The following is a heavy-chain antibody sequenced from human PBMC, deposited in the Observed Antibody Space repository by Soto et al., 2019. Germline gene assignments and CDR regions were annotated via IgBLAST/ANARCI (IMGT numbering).Heavy chain of an antibody. J-gene: IGHJ4*02. CDR3: ARDVSIAAAGRGDYFDY. CDR2: ISYDGSNK. D-gene: IGHD6-13*01. CDR1: GFTFSSYA. Sequence: QVQLVESGGGVVQPGRSLRLSCAASGFTFSSYAMHWVRQAPGKGLEWVAVISYDGSNKYYADSVKGRFTISRDNSKNTLYLQMNSLRAEDTAVYYCARDVSIAAAGRGDYFDYWGQGTLVTVSS. V-gene: IGHV3-30-3*01.